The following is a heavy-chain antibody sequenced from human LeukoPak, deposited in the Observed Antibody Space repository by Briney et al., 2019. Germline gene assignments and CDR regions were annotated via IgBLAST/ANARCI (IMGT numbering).Heavy chain of an antibody. CDR3: AREDHYYDSSGYLLNWFDP. CDR1: GYTFTSYG. J-gene: IGHJ5*02. CDR2: ISAYNGNT. D-gene: IGHD3-22*01. V-gene: IGHV1-18*01. Sequence: ASVKVSCKASGYTFTSYGISWVRQAPGQGLEWMGWISAYNGNTNYAQKLQGRVTMTTDTSTSTAYMELRSLRSDDTAVYYCAREDHYYDSSGYLLNWFDPWAREPWSPSPQ.